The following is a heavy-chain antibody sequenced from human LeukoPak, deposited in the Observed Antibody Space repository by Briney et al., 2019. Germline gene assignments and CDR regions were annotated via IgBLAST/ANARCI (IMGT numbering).Heavy chain of an antibody. D-gene: IGHD3-16*01. Sequence: SETLSLTCTVSSVSISKTTYYWGWIRQPPGKGLEWIGTIYYSGSTYYNPSLKSRVTISVDTSTNQFSLKLTSVTASDTAVYYCARGGDSYMDVWGKGTTVTVSS. CDR3: ARGGDSYMDV. CDR1: SVSISKTTYY. J-gene: IGHJ6*03. CDR2: IYYSGST. V-gene: IGHV4-39*01.